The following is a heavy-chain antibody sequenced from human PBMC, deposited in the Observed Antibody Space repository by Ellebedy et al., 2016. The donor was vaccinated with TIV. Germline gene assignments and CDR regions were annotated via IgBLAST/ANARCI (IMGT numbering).Heavy chain of an antibody. CDR3: ARHGGFFLDS. J-gene: IGHJ4*02. Sequence: MPSETLSLTCVVSGVSITSSKWWSWARQSPGQGLEWIGQIYLGGITTYNPSLRSRVTISVDQSKNQLSLKLNSATAADTAVYYCARHGGFFLDSWGQGTLVTVSS. D-gene: IGHD4-23*01. V-gene: IGHV4-4*02. CDR2: IYLGGIT. CDR1: GVSITSSKW.